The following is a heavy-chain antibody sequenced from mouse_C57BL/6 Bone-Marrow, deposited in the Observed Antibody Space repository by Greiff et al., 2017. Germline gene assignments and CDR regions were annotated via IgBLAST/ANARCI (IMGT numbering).Heavy chain of an antibody. D-gene: IGHD2-4*01. Sequence: EVMLVESGGGLVQPKGSLKLSCAASGFSFNTYAMNWVRQAPGKGLEWVARISSKSNNYATYYADSVTDRFTISRDDSESILYLQMNNLKAEDTAMYYCVRQRGLRPYFDYWGQGTTLTVSS. V-gene: IGHV10-1*01. CDR1: GFSFNTYA. J-gene: IGHJ2*01. CDR3: VRQRGLRPYFDY. CDR2: ISSKSNNYAT.